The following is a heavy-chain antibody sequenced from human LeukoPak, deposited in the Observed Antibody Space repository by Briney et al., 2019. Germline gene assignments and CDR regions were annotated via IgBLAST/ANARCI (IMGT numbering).Heavy chain of an antibody. V-gene: IGHV3-20*01. Sequence: GGSLSLSCAASVWTHVDYGLSGFRQPPARGVEGVAGMNWNGGSTGDGDSVKGRFTISRDNAKNSLYLQMNSLRAEDTALYHCARDKVKGAVYSSPIYGMDVWGQGTTVTVSS. CDR3: ARDKVKGAVYSSPIYGMDV. D-gene: IGHD6-13*01. J-gene: IGHJ6*02. CDR2: MNWNGGST. CDR1: VWTHVDYG.